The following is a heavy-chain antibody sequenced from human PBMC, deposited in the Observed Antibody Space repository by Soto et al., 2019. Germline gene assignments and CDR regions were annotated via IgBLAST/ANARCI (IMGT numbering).Heavy chain of an antibody. Sequence: SETLSLTCTVSGGSISSGDYYWSWIRQPPGKGLEWIGYIYYSGSTYYNPSLKSRVTISVDTSKNQFSLKLSSVTAADTAVYYCARDRGYYDSSGYHDAFDIWGQGAMVTVSS. D-gene: IGHD3-22*01. CDR3: ARDRGYYDSSGYHDAFDI. CDR2: IYYSGST. CDR1: GGSISSGDYY. V-gene: IGHV4-30-4*01. J-gene: IGHJ3*02.